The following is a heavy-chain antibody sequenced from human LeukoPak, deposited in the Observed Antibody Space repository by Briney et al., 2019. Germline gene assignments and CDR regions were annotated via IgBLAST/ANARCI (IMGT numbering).Heavy chain of an antibody. CDR1: GFTFSSYG. CDR2: IWYDGSNK. D-gene: IGHD5-18*01. CDR3: AKEASWIQLWSALDY. J-gene: IGHJ4*02. V-gene: IGHV3-33*06. Sequence: GWSLRLSCAASGFTFSSYGMHWVRQAPGKGLEWVAVIWYDGSNKYYADSVKGRFTISRDNSKNTLYLQMNSLRAEDTAVYYCAKEASWIQLWSALDYWGQGTLVTVSS.